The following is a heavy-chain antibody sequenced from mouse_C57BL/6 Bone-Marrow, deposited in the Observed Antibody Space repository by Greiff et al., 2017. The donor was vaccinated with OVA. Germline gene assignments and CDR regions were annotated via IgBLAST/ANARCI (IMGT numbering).Heavy chain of an antibody. D-gene: IGHD1-1*01. CDR2: ISDGGSYT. CDR1: GFTFSSYA. CDR3: ARDRRVRYFAY. V-gene: IGHV5-4*01. Sequence: EVKLVESGGGLVKPGGSLKLSCAAPGFTFSSYAMSWVRQTPEKRLEWVATISDGGSYTYYPDNVKGRFTISRDNAKNNLYLQMSHLKSEDTAMYYCARDRRVRYFAYWGQGTLVTVSA. J-gene: IGHJ3*01.